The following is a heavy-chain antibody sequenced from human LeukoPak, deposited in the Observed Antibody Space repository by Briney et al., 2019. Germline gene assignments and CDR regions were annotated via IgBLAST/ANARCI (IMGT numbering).Heavy chain of an antibody. CDR1: GFTFSSYA. J-gene: IGHJ4*02. V-gene: IGHV3-23*01. D-gene: IGHD3-22*01. CDR3: AKVGDSSGYYWGFFDY. Sequence: GGSLRLSCAASGFTFSSYAMSWVRQAPGKGLEWVSAISDSGGSTYYADSVKGRFTISRDNSKNTLYLQMSSLRAEDTAVYYCAKVGDSSGYYWGFFDYWGQGTLVTVSS. CDR2: ISDSGGST.